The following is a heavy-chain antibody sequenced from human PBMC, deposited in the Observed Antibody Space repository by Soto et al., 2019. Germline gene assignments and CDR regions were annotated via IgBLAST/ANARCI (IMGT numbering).Heavy chain of an antibody. CDR1: GFTFTSYG. D-gene: IGHD2-8*02. J-gene: IGHJ4*02. CDR3: ARDVGTDSVDFLDY. CDR2: IRGDGGQT. V-gene: IGHV3-23*01. Sequence: PGGSLRLSCTASGFTFTSYGMGWVRQAPGKGLQWVSTIRGDGGQTHYTDSVKGRFSISRDNSKNTVYLQMDSLRAEDTAMYFCARDVGTDSVDFLDYWGQGTQVTVSS.